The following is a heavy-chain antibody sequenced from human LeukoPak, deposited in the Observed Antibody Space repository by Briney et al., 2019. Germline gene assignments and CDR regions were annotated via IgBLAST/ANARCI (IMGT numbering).Heavy chain of an antibody. CDR3: ARYRNEALFAFDI. CDR1: GDSISNYY. Sequence: KPSETLSLTCTVSGDSISNYYWSWIRQPPGKGLEWIGYIYYSGNTDYNPSLKSRVTISVDTSKNQFSLRLNSVTAADTAEYYCARYRNEALFAFDIWGQGTMVTVSS. J-gene: IGHJ3*02. V-gene: IGHV4-59*01. D-gene: IGHD1-14*01. CDR2: IYYSGNT.